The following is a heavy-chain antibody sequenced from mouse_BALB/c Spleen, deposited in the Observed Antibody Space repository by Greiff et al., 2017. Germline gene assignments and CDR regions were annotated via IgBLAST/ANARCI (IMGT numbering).Heavy chain of an antibody. V-gene: IGHV5-6*01. J-gene: IGHJ3*01. CDR2: ISSGGSYT. CDR3: ARHVTVTTAWFAY. Sequence: DVQLVESGGDLVKPGGSLKLSCAASGFTFSSYGMSWVRQTPDKRLEWVATISSGGSYTYYPDSVKGRFTISRDNAKNTLYLQMSSLKSEDTAMYYCARHVTVTTAWFAYWGQGTLVTVSA. D-gene: IGHD1-1*01. CDR1: GFTFSSYG.